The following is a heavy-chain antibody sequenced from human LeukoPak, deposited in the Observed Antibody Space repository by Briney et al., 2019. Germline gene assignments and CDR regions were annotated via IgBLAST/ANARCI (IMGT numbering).Heavy chain of an antibody. D-gene: IGHD3-10*01. V-gene: IGHV3-21*01. J-gene: IGHJ3*02. CDR3: ARGSAFDI. Sequence: PGGSLRLSCAASGFTFTSYSMNWVRQAPGKGLEWVSYISTSSSYIYYADSVKGRFTISRDNAKNSLYLQMNSLRAEDTAVYYCARGSAFDIWGQGTMVTVSS. CDR2: ISTSSSYI. CDR1: GFTFTSYS.